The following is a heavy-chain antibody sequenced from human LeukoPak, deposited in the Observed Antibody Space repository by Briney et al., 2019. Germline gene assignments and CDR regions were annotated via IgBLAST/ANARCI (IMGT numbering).Heavy chain of an antibody. CDR1: GFTFRSYA. CDR3: ARERNYYDTSGRYYSNTGLQY. D-gene: IGHD3-22*01. CDR2: IYNYCSKK. J-gene: IGHJ4*02. Sequence: PGKSLRLSCAASGFTFRSYAMHWVRQAPGKGLEWVALIYNYCSKKYYGDSVKGRFTISRDNSKNTLYLQMNSLRAEDTAVYYCARERNYYDTSGRYYSNTGLQYWGQGTLVTVSS. V-gene: IGHV3-30-3*01.